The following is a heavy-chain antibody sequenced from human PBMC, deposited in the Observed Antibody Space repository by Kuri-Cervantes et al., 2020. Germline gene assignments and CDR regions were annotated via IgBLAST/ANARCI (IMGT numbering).Heavy chain of an antibody. J-gene: IGHJ3*02. V-gene: IGHV3-15*01. CDR3: TTSAGRCSSTSCNDAFDI. Sequence: GGSLKISCAASGFTFSNAWMSWVRQAPGKGLEWVGRIKSKTDGGTTDYAAPVKGRFTISRDDSKNTLYLQMNSLKTEDTAVYYCTTSAGRCSSTSCNDAFDIWGQGTMVTVSS. D-gene: IGHD2-2*01. CDR2: IKSKTDGGTT. CDR1: GFTFSNAW.